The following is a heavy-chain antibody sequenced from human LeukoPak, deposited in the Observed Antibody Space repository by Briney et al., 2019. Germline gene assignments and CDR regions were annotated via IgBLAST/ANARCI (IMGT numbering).Heavy chain of an antibody. D-gene: IGHD4-17*01. Sequence: ASVKVSXKASGYTFTSYDINWVRQATGQGLEWMGWMNPNSGNTGYAQKFQGRVTMTRNTSISTAYMELSSLRSEDTAVYYCASYNPMITVTQNYYYYYMDVWGKGTTVTVSS. J-gene: IGHJ6*03. V-gene: IGHV1-8*01. CDR3: ASYNPMITVTQNYYYYYMDV. CDR1: GYTFTSYD. CDR2: MNPNSGNT.